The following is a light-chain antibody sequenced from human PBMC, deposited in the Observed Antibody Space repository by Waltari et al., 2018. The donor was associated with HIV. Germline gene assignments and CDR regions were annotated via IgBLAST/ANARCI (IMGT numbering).Light chain of an antibody. V-gene: IGLV2-14*01. CDR2: EVS. J-gene: IGLJ3*02. CDR3: SSYTNKYTWV. CDR1: TSAVGEYNY. Sequence: QSALTQPASVSGSPGQSITISCTGTTSAVGEYNYVPWFQHHPAEAPKPIIFEVSKRPSGVSTRFSGSKSGNTASLTVSGLQPEDEADYYCSSYTNKYTWVFGGGTKLTVL.